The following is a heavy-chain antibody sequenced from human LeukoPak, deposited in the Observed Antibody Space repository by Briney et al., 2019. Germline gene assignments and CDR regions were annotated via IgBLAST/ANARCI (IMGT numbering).Heavy chain of an antibody. CDR3: ARAVGATTFYYYYYMDV. Sequence: SVKVSCKASGGTFSSYAISWVRQAPGQGLEWMGGIIPIFGTANYAQKFQGRVTITADKSTSTAYMELSSLRSEDTAVYYCARAVGATTFYYYYYMDVWGKGTTVTVSS. D-gene: IGHD1-26*01. J-gene: IGHJ6*03. CDR2: IIPIFGTA. V-gene: IGHV1-69*06. CDR1: GGTFSSYA.